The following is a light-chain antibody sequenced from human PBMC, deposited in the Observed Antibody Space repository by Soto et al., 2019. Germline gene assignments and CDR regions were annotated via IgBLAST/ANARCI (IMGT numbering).Light chain of an antibody. CDR1: SSDVGGYNY. CDR3: SSYTSSSTLV. Sequence: QSALTQPASVSGSPGQSITISCTGTSSDVGGYNYVSWYQQHPGKAPKLMLYEVSNRPSGVSNRFSGSKSGDTASLTISGLQAEDEADYNCSSYTSSSTLVFGTGTKLTVL. J-gene: IGLJ1*01. CDR2: EVS. V-gene: IGLV2-14*01.